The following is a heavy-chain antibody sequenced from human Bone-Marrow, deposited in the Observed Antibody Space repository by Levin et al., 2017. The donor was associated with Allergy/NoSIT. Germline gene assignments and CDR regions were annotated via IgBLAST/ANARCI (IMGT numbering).Heavy chain of an antibody. J-gene: IGHJ4*02. D-gene: IGHD5-24*01. Sequence: PSETLSLTCSLSGGPISTGGFHWSWVRQRPGTGLEWIGYIYYSGNTTYNPSLQSRLSISIDTSKNQFSLRLTSVTAADTAVDYCAREDGYGFDYWGQGTLVTVSS. V-gene: IGHV4-31*03. CDR1: GGPISTGGFH. CDR3: AREDGYGFDY. CDR2: IYYSGNT.